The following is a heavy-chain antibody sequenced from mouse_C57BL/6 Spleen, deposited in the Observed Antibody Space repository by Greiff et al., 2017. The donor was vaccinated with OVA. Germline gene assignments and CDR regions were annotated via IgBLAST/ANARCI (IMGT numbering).Heavy chain of an antibody. J-gene: IGHJ2*01. CDR3: TRGLIFDY. Sequence: EVMLVESGGGLVQPGGSMKLSCVASGFTFSNYWMNWVRQSPEKGLEWVAQIRLKSDNYATHYAESVKGRFTISRDDSKSSVYLQMNNLRAEDTGIYYCTRGLIFDYWGQGTTLTVSS. CDR2: IRLKSDNYAT. CDR1: GFTFSNYW. V-gene: IGHV6-3*01.